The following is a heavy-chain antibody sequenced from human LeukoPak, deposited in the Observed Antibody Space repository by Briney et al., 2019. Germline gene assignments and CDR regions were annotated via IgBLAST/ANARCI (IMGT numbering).Heavy chain of an antibody. J-gene: IGHJ4*02. CDR1: GGTFSSYA. D-gene: IGHD2-2*01. CDR3: ARDLFDDGDCSSTSCSLLFDY. CDR2: IIPILGIA. V-gene: IGHV1-69*04. Sequence: GASVKVSCKASGGTFSSYAISWVRQAPGQGLEWMGRIIPILGIANYAQKFQGRVTITADKSTSTAYMELSSLRSEDTAVYYCARDLFDDGDCSSTSCSLLFDYWGQGTLVTVSS.